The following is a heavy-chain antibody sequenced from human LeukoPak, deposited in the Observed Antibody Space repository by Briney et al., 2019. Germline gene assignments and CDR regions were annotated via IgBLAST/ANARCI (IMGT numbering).Heavy chain of an antibody. J-gene: IGHJ4*02. D-gene: IGHD1-14*01. V-gene: IGHV3-7*01. Sequence: GDSLRLSCAASGFAFTKYWMTWVRQAPGKGLEWVGNIKQDGSDKNYMDSVKGRFTISRDNTKNSVYLQMSSLRAEDTAVYYCAREVWGPEYWGQGTLVTVSS. CDR3: AREVWGPEY. CDR2: IKQDGSDK. CDR1: GFAFTKYW.